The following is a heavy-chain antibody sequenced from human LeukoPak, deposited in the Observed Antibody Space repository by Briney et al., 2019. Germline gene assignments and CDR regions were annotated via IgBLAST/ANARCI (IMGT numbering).Heavy chain of an antibody. CDR1: GFTFSNYA. CDR3: VRGTGY. CDR2: ISGSGSST. Sequence: GGSLRLSCAASGFTFSNYAMSWVRQAPGKGLEWVSTISGSGSSTYYADSVKGRFTISRDNSKNTLYLQMSSLRADDTAVYYCVRGTGYWGQGTLVTVSS. J-gene: IGHJ4*02. V-gene: IGHV3-23*01.